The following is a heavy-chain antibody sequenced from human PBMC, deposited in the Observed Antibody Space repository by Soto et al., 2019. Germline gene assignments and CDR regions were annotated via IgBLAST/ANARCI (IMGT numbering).Heavy chain of an antibody. CDR3: AKELVNSGWTYFDC. CDR2: ISDSGGRT. CDR1: GFTFNTYA. Sequence: EVQLLGSGGGLVQPGGSLRLSCAASGFTFNTYAMSWVRQAPGKGLEWVSAISDSGGRTYYADSVKGRFTISRDNSKNTLYLQMNSLRAEDTAVYFCAKELVNSGWTYFDCWGQGTLVTVSS. V-gene: IGHV3-23*01. J-gene: IGHJ4*02. D-gene: IGHD6-19*01.